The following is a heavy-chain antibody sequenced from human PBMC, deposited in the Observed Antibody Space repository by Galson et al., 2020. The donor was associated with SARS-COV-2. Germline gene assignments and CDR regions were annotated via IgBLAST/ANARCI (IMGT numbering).Heavy chain of an antibody. CDR3: ARRVLTVSNSRSYGYFDI. CDR2: INHNRNT. CDR1: GDSFSDYY. Sequence: SETLSLTCAVYGDSFSDYYWSCIRQPPGKGLQWIGEINHNRNTNYNPPPKSRVTMSVDTSKNQFSLKLNSVTAAATARYYCARRVLTVSNSRSYGYFDIWGRGTLVHVSS. J-gene: IGHJ2*01. V-gene: IGHV4-34*01. D-gene: IGHD6-6*01.